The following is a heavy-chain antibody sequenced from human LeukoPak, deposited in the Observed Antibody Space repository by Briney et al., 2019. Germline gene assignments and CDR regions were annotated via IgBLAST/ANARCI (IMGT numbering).Heavy chain of an antibody. CDR1: GFIFSNYG. D-gene: IGHD3-22*01. J-gene: IGHJ3*02. CDR2: ISGSGGST. Sequence: GGSLRLSCAASGFIFSNYGMHWVRQAPGKGLEWVSAISGSGGSTYYADSVKGRFTISRDNSKNTLYLQMNSLRAEDTAVYYCAKDDDSSGYYWSAAFDIWGQGTMVTVSS. V-gene: IGHV3-23*01. CDR3: AKDDDSSGYYWSAAFDI.